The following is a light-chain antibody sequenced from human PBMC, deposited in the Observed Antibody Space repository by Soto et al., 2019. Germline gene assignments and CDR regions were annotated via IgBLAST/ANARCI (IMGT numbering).Light chain of an antibody. CDR1: HSISSW. Sequence: DIQMTQSPSTLSASVGDRVTITCRASHSISSWLAWYQQKPGKAPKLLIYKASSLESGVPSRFSGSGSGTEFTLTISRLQPDDFATYYCQQYNSLHTFGQGTKLEIK. V-gene: IGKV1-5*03. CDR3: QQYNSLHT. J-gene: IGKJ2*01. CDR2: KAS.